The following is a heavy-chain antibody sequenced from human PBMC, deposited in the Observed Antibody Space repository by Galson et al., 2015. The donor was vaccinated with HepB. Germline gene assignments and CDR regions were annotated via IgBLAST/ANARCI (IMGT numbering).Heavy chain of an antibody. CDR2: INPSGGRT. CDR1: GYTFSTYY. V-gene: IGHV1-46*01. Sequence: SVKVSCKASGYTFSTYYIHWVRQAPGQGLEWMGIINPSGGRTTYAQKFQDRVTMTRDTSTSTVYMELSSLRSEDTAVYYCATIRVGYCITTSCKADDFDIWGQGKMVTVSS. CDR3: ATIRVGYCITTSCKADDFDI. D-gene: IGHD2-2*01. J-gene: IGHJ3*02.